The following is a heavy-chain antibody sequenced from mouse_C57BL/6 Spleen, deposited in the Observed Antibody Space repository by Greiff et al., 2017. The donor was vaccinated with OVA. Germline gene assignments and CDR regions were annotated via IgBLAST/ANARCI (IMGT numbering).Heavy chain of an antibody. Sequence: QLQQSGPELVKPGASVKISCKASGYTFTDYYMNWVKQSHGKSLEWIGDINPNNGGTSYNQKFKGKATLTVDKSSSTAYMELRSLTSEDSAVYYCARGITTVVAPFDYWGKGTTLTVSS. CDR3: ARGITTVVAPFDY. D-gene: IGHD1-1*01. CDR1: GYTFTDYY. CDR2: INPNNGGT. V-gene: IGHV1-26*01. J-gene: IGHJ2*01.